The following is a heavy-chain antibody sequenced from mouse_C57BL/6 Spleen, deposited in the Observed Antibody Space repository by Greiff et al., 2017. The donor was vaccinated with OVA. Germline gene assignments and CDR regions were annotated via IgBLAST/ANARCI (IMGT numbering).Heavy chain of an antibody. V-gene: IGHV5-17*01. D-gene: IGHD1-1*01. Sequence: EVKLVESGGGLVKPGGSLKLSCAASGFTFSDYGMHWVRQAPEKGLEWVAYISSGSSTIYYADTVKGRFTISRDNAKNTLFLQMTRLRSEDTAMYYCARDYGSSYGYCGQGTTLTVSS. CDR2: ISSGSSTI. J-gene: IGHJ2*01. CDR1: GFTFSDYG. CDR3: ARDYGSSYGY.